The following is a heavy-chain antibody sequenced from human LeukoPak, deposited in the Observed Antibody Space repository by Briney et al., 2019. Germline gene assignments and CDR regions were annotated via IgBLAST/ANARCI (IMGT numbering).Heavy chain of an antibody. V-gene: IGHV3-30*02. J-gene: IGHJ4*01. CDR2: IRYDGSYK. D-gene: IGHD3-10*01. CDR3: AKDLYGSGSSLDY. Sequence: GGSLRPSCAASGFTFSSNGMHWVRQAPGKGLEWVAFIRYDGSYKYYADSVKGRFTISRDNSKNTLYLQMNSLRAEDAAVYYCAKDLYGSGSSLDYLGHGTLVTVSS. CDR1: GFTFSSNG.